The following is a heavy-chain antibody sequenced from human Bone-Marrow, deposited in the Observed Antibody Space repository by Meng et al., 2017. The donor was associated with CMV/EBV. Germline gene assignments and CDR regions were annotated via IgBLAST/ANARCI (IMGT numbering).Heavy chain of an antibody. D-gene: IGHD3-10*01. V-gene: IGHV3-74*01. CDR1: GFTFSSEW. CDR3: ARHFYHSGSGDY. CDR2: ISSEGSNT. Sequence: SGEASGFTFSSEWMHWVRRAPGKGLMWVSGISSEGSNTFYADSVKGRFTISRDNAKNTLFLQMNSLGAEDTAVYYCARHFYHSGSGDYWGQGSLVTVSS. J-gene: IGHJ4*02.